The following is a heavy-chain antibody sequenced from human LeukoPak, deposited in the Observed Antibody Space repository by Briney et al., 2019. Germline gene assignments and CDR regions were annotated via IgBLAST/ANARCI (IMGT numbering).Heavy chain of an antibody. CDR3: ARVMGGFGELSAWFDP. Sequence: EASETLSLTCAVYGGSFSGYYWSWIRQPPGRGLEWIGEINHRGGTNYNPSLKSRVTISVDTSKNQFSLNLTSVTAADTAVYYCARVMGGFGELSAWFDPWGQGTLVTVSS. CDR1: GGSFSGYY. J-gene: IGHJ5*02. V-gene: IGHV4-34*01. CDR2: INHRGGT. D-gene: IGHD3-10*01.